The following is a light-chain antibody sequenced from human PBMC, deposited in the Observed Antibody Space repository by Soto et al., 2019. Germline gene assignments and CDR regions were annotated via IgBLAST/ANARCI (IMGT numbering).Light chain of an antibody. J-gene: IGLJ2*01. CDR3: SSYTSSSTLAV. CDR2: DVN. CDR1: SSDVGGYNY. V-gene: IGLV2-14*01. Sequence: QSVLTQPASGSGYPGQSITISCTGTSSDVGGYNYVSWYQQDPGKAPKLMIYDVNNRPSGVSNRFSGSKSGNTASLTISGLQAEDKAYYYCSSYTSSSTLAVFGGGTKLTVL.